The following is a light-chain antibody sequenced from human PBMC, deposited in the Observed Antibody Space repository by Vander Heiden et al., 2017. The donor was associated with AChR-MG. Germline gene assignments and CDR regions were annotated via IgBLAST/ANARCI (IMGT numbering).Light chain of an antibody. CDR2: GAA. J-gene: IGKJ1*01. CDR1: QAVCSN. CDR3: QQYNNWPPWT. V-gene: IGKV3-15*01. Sequence: VMPQSPAPLSVSPADRATLSCRACQAVCSNLAWYQQKPGQVPRLLIYGAATSATGIPARFSGSGSGTEFTLSISSLQSEDFAIYFCQQYNNWPPWTFGQGTKVEI.